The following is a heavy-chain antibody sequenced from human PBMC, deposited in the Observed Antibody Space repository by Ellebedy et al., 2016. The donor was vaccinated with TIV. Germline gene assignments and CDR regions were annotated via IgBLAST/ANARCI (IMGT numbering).Heavy chain of an antibody. CDR3: ARLTRFGEFPFDY. V-gene: IGHV4-59*08. CDR1: GGSISGYY. Sequence: MPSETLSLTCSVSGGSISGYYWSWIRQPPGKVLEWLGYVYYTGNINSNPSLKSRVTMSLDTAKTQFSLKLNSVTVADTAVYYFARLTRFGEFPFDYWGQGTQVTVSS. D-gene: IGHD3-10*01. J-gene: IGHJ4*02. CDR2: VYYTGNI.